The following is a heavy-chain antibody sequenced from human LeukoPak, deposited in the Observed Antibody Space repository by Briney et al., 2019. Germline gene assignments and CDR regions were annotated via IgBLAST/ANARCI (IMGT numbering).Heavy chain of an antibody. CDR3: ARIRMITFGGVIVRTYYFDY. Sequence: PSETPSLTCAVSNYSISSGYYWGWIRPPPGKGLEWIGSIYHRGNTYYNPSLKSRVTISVDTSKNQFSLKLSSVTAADTAVYYCARIRMITFGGVIVRTYYFDYWGQGTLVIVSS. V-gene: IGHV4-38-2*01. D-gene: IGHD3-16*02. J-gene: IGHJ4*02. CDR1: NYSISSGYY. CDR2: IYHRGNT.